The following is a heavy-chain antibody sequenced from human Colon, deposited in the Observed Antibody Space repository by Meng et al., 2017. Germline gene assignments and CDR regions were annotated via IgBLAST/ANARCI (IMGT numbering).Heavy chain of an antibody. CDR2: VGGCGVDT. CDR3: AKDRDSYSCVWDAFDV. CDR1: GFSFRTYA. D-gene: IGHD6-25*01. J-gene: IGHJ3*01. V-gene: IGHV3-23*01. Sequence: GESLKISCAASGFSFRTYAMSWVRQAPGKGLEWVSGVGGCGVDTFYEDSVKGRFAITRDDSKNTLFLQMNSLRVEDKAVYYCAKDRDSYSCVWDAFDVWGQGTMVTVSS.